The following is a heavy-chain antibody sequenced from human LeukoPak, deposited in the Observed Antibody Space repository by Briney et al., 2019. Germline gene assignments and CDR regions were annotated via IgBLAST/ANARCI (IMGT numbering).Heavy chain of an antibody. CDR3: ARDKKSGESSEIDY. CDR1: GFTFSNYW. V-gene: IGHV3-74*03. J-gene: IGHJ4*02. Sequence: GGSLRLSCAASGFTFSNYWVHWVRQAPGKGLVWVSRINRDGSTTKYADSVKGRFTVSRGNAKTTLNLQMNSLRAEDTAVYYCARDKKSGESSEIDYWGQGTLVTVSS. D-gene: IGHD3-10*01. CDR2: INRDGSTT.